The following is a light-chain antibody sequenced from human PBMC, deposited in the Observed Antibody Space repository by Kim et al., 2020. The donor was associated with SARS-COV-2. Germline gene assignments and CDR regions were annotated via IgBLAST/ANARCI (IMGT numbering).Light chain of an antibody. CDR2: NDA. CDR3: QSYDSSLMIEV. V-gene: IGLV1-40*01. CDR1: SSNIGARFD. J-gene: IGLJ1*01. Sequence: RVSFSSTGSSSNIGARFDVHWYQQRPGAAPKLLIYNDARRTSGVPDRFSASKSGTSASLAISGLQAEDEADYYCQSYDSSLMIEVFGTGTKVTVL.